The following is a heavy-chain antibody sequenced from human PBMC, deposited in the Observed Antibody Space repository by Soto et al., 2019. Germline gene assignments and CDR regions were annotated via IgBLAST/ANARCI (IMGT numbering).Heavy chain of an antibody. V-gene: IGHV1-3*01. D-gene: IGHD1-26*01. CDR1: GYTFTTYA. J-gene: IGHJ6*02. CDR3: VRSVVGATGEILYNAMDV. CDR2: INPASGNT. Sequence: QVQLVQSGAEVKKPGASVKVSCKASGYTFTTYALHWVRQAPGQRPEWMGWINPASGNTKYSKRFQDRVTITRDTSASTGYVELSRLRSEDTAVYYCVRSVVGATGEILYNAMDVWGQGTTVTVSS.